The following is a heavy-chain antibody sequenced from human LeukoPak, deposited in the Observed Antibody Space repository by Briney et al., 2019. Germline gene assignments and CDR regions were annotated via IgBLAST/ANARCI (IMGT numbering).Heavy chain of an antibody. J-gene: IGHJ4*02. CDR2: IWNDGSDK. CDR1: GFRFSSYW. D-gene: IGHD4-11*01. V-gene: IGHV3-33*06. CDR3: AKDAQRGFDYSNSLEN. Sequence: PGGSLRLSCAASGFRFSSYWMTWVRQAPGKGVEWVAVIWNDGSDKYYADSVKGRFTVSRDNSQNRLYLQMNSLRPEDTAVYYCAKDAQRGFDYSNSLENWGQGTLVTVSS.